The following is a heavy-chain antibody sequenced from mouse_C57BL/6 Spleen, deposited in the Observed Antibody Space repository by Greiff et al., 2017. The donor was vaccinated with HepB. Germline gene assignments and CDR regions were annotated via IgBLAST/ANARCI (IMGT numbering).Heavy chain of an antibody. CDR2: INPSNGGT. D-gene: IGHD2-2*01. V-gene: IGHV1-53*01. Sequence: VQLQQSGTELVKPGASVKLSCKASGYTFTSYWMHWVKQRPGQGLEWIGNINPSNGGTNYNEKFKSKATLTVDKSSSTAYMQLSSLTSEDSEVYYCASSYGYQSFYYAMDYWGQGTSVTVSS. CDR3: ASSYGYQSFYYAMDY. CDR1: GYTFTSYW. J-gene: IGHJ4*01.